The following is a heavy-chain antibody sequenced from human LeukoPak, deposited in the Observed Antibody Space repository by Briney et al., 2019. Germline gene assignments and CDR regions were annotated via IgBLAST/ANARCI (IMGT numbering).Heavy chain of an antibody. V-gene: IGHV1-18*01. D-gene: IGHD6-19*01. CDR3: ARDLAVAGYYYMDV. CDR2: ISAYNGNT. Sequence: ASVKVSCKASGGTFSSYAISWVRQAPGQGLEWMGWISAYNGNTNYAQKLQGRVTMTTDTSTSTAYMELRSLRSDDTAVYYCARDLAVAGYYYMDVWGKGTTVTVSS. CDR1: GGTFSSYA. J-gene: IGHJ6*03.